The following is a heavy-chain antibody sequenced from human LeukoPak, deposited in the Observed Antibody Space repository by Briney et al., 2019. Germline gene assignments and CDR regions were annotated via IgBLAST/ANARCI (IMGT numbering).Heavy chain of an antibody. Sequence: GASVKVSCKASGYTLTGYYMHWVRQAPGQRLGGRGWIKPNSSGTNQAQKFQGSVTMTTDTSNSTAYLDPSTLTSDDTAVYHCPTNHVRYCSTTSCSPFDYWGQGTPVTVSS. V-gene: IGHV1-2*02. J-gene: IGHJ4*02. CDR2: IKPNSSGT. CDR3: PTNHVRYCSTTSCSPFDY. CDR1: GYTLTGYY. D-gene: IGHD2-2*01.